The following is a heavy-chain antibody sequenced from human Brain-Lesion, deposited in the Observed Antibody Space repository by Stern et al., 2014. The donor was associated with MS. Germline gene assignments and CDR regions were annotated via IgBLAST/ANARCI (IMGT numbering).Heavy chain of an antibody. CDR3: AKLWLGELPESPFDY. CDR1: GGSISSSSYY. CDR2: IYYRGST. J-gene: IGHJ4*02. D-gene: IGHD3-10*01. Sequence: QVQLQESGPGLVKPSETLSLTCTVSGGSISSSSYYWGWIRQPPGKGLEWIGSIYYRGSTYYNPSLKSRVTISMDPSKTHFSLRLSSVTAADTAVYFCAKLWLGELPESPFDYWGQGTLVTVSS. V-gene: IGHV4-39*01.